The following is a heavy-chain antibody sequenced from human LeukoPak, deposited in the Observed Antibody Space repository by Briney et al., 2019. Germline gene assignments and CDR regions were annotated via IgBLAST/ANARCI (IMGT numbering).Heavy chain of an antibody. Sequence: GSLRLSCAVSAFTVNSDEMSWVRQAPGKGLECVSSFSGGSTFYADSVKGRFTISRDNSKNTLYLQMNSLRAEDTAVYYCAKGPYYNILTGYPTRYPIDYWGQGTLVTVSS. V-gene: IGHV3-38-3*01. CDR2: FSGGST. CDR3: AKGPYYNILTGYPTRYPIDY. CDR1: AFTVNSDE. J-gene: IGHJ4*02. D-gene: IGHD3-9*01.